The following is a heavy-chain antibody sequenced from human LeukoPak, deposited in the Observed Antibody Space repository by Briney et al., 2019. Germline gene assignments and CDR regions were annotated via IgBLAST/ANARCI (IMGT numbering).Heavy chain of an antibody. Sequence: ASVKVSCTASGYTFTGYYMHWVRQAPGQGLEWMGWINPNSGGTNYAQKFQGRVTMTRDTSISTAYMELSRLRSDDTAVYYCAKTYYYDSSGLRSLYFDYWGQGTLVTVSS. CDR3: AKTYYYDSSGLRSLYFDY. V-gene: IGHV1-2*02. D-gene: IGHD3-22*01. CDR1: GYTFTGYY. J-gene: IGHJ4*02. CDR2: INPNSGGT.